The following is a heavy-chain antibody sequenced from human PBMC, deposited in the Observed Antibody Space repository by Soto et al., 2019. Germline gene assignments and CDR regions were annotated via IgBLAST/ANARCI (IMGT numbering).Heavy chain of an antibody. D-gene: IGHD3-22*01. Sequence: QVQLVESGGGVVQPGRSLRLSCAASGFTFSSYGMHWVRQAPGKGLEWVAVIWYDGSNKYYADSVKGRFTISRDNSENTLYLQMNSLRAEDTAVYYCARGAVVYYDSSGLVDYWGQGTLVTVSS. CDR2: IWYDGSNK. CDR3: ARGAVVYYDSSGLVDY. J-gene: IGHJ4*02. CDR1: GFTFSSYG. V-gene: IGHV3-33*01.